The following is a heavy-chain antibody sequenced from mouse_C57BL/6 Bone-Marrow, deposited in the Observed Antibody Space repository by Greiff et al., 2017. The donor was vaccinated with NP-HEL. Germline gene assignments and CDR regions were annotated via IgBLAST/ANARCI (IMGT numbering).Heavy chain of an antibody. CDR3: ARRRYSNAFAY. D-gene: IGHD2-5*01. V-gene: IGHV5-4*01. Sequence: EVQVVESGGGLVKPGGSLKLSCAASGFTFSSYAMSWVRQTPEQRLEWVATISAGGSYTYYPDNVKGRFTFSRDNDKNNLYLQMSHLKSEDTAMYDCARRRYSNAFAYWGQGTLVTVSA. CDR2: ISAGGSYT. J-gene: IGHJ3*01. CDR1: GFTFSSYA.